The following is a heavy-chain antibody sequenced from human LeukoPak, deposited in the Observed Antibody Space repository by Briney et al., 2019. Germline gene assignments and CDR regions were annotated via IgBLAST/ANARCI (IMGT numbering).Heavy chain of an antibody. CDR2: IYYSGST. V-gene: IGHV4-39*07. CDR1: GGSISSSSYY. J-gene: IGHJ4*02. D-gene: IGHD3-22*01. Sequence: SETLSLTCTVSGGSISSSSYYWGWIRQPPGKGLERIGSIYYSGSTYYNPSLKSRVTISVDTSKNQFSLKLSSVTAADTAVYYCARVKVVAYGDFDYWGQGTLVTVSS. CDR3: ARVKVVAYGDFDY.